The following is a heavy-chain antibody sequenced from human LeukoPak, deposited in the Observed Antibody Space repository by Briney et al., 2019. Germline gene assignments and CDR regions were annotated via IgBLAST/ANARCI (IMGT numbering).Heavy chain of an antibody. CDR1: GFTFSSYG. J-gene: IGHJ5*02. CDR3: YYGSSGYLNWFDP. D-gene: IGHD3-22*01. CDR2: IWYDGSNK. V-gene: IGHV3-33*01. Sequence: GGSLRLSCAVSGFTFSSYGMHWVRQAPGKGLEWVAVIWYDGSNKYYADSVKGRFTISRDNSKNTLYLQMNSLRAEDTAVYYRYYGSSGYLNWFDPWGQGTLVTVSS.